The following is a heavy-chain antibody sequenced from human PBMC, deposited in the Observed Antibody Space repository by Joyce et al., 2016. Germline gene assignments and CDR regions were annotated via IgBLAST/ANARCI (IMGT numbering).Heavy chain of an antibody. Sequence: QLQLQESGPGLVKPSETLSLTCTVSGESISNNSYYWGWNRQHPGKGLEWIGNIYYSGYPYYNPSRKSRVTMAVDTSKTHFSLRLSSVTAADTAIYYCAKGGGAVGEGFFYLDVWGIGTTVIVSS. V-gene: IGHV4-39*07. D-gene: IGHD3-10*01. CDR2: IYYSGYP. CDR1: GESISNNSYY. CDR3: AKGGGAVGEGFFYLDV. J-gene: IGHJ6*03.